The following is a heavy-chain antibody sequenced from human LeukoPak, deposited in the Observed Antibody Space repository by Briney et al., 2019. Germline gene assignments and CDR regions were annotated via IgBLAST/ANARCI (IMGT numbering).Heavy chain of an antibody. CDR2: IYSDDST. J-gene: IGHJ3*02. D-gene: IGHD5-12*01. CDR3: ARGGYSGYDRDAFDI. V-gene: IGHV3-53*04. CDR1: GFTVSSNY. Sequence: PGGSLRLSCAASGFTVSSNYMSWVHQAPGKGLEWVSVIYSDDSTYYADSVKGRFTISRHNSKNTLYLQMNSLRAEDTAVYYCARGGYSGYDRDAFDIWGQGTMVTVSS.